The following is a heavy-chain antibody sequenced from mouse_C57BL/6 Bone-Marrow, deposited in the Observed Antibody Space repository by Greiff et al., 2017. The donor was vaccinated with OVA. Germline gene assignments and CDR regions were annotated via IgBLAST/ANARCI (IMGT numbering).Heavy chain of an antibody. V-gene: IGHV14-4*01. CDR1: GFNIKDDY. CDR2: IDPENGDT. D-gene: IGHD1-1*01. Sequence: EVKLVESGAELVRPGASVKLSCTASGFNIKDDYMHWVKQRPEQGLEWIGWIDPENGDTEYASKFQGKATITADTSSNTSFLQLSSLTSEDTSVYYCTTPYYGSSYVVWGTGTTVTVSS. CDR3: TTPYYGSSYVV. J-gene: IGHJ1*03.